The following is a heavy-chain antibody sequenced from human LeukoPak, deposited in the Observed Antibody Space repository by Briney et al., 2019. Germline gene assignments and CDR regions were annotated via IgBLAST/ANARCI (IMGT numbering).Heavy chain of an antibody. D-gene: IGHD6-13*01. CDR3: ARDSSYSMDV. CDR2: INSDGSST. Sequence: GGSLRLSCAASGFTFSSSWMHWVRQAPGKGLVWVSHINSDGSSTSYADSVKGRFTISRDNAKNTVYLQMNSLRAEDTAVYCCARDSSYSMDVWGQGTTVTVSS. CDR1: GFTFSSSW. J-gene: IGHJ6*02. V-gene: IGHV3-74*01.